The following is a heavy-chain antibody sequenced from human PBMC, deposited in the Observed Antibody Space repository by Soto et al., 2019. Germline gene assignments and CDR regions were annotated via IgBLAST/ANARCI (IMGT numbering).Heavy chain of an antibody. CDR2: ISSSGSTI. CDR1: GFTFSSYE. J-gene: IGHJ3*02. V-gene: IGHV3-48*03. Sequence: GGSLRLSCAASGFTFSSYEMNWVRQAPGKGLEWVSYISSSGSTIYYADSVKGRFTISRDNAKNSLYLQMNSLRAEDTAVYYCARDFSSSVAPAAFDIRGQGTMVTV. D-gene: IGHD6-19*01. CDR3: ARDFSSSVAPAAFDI.